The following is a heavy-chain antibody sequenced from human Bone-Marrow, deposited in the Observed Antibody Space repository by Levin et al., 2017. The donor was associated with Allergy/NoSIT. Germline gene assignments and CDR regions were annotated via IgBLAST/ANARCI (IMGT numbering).Heavy chain of an antibody. CDR2: ISSSSSYI. J-gene: IGHJ6*02. V-gene: IGHV3-21*01. CDR3: ARGGIVVVPAARFGMDV. D-gene: IGHD2-2*01. CDR1: GFTFSSYS. Sequence: LSLTCAASGFTFSSYSMNWVRQAPGKGLEWVSSISSSSSYIYYADSVKGRFTISRDNAKNSLYLQMNSLRAEDTAVYYCARGGIVVVPAARFGMDVWGQGTTVTVSS.